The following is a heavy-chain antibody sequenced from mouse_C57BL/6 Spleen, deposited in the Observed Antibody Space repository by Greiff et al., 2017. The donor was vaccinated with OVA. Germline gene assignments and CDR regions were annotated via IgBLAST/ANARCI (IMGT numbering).Heavy chain of an antibody. CDR2: ISSGGDYI. V-gene: IGHV5-9-1*02. CDR1: GFTFSSYA. J-gene: IGHJ1*03. D-gene: IGHD1-1*01. CDR3: TSPITTESDWYFDV. Sequence: LMESGEGLVKPGGSLKLSCAASGFTFSSYAMSWVRQTPEKRLEWVAYISSGGDYIYYADTVKGRFTISRDNARNTLYLQMSSLKSEDTAMYYCTSPITTESDWYFDVWGTGTTVTVSS.